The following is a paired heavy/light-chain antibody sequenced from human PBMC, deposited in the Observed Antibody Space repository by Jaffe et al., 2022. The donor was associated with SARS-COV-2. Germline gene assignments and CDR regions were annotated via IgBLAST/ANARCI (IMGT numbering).Light chain of an antibody. CDR1: SSDVGGYNY. CDR2: GVS. J-gene: IGLJ1*01. Sequence: QSALTQPASVSGSPGQSVTISCTGTSSDVGGYNYVTWYQHHPGKAPKLVIYGVSDRPSGVSNRFSGSKSGNTASLTISGLQAEDEADYYCSSYTSSRTLVFGTGTKVTVL. V-gene: IGLV2-14*03. CDR3: SSYTSSRTLV.
Heavy chain of an antibody. J-gene: IGHJ3*02. V-gene: IGHV4-39*01. CDR3: ARPERTSLALDAFGI. Sequence: QLQLQESGPGLVKPSETLSLTCSVSGSSITSSSYFWGWLRQPPGKGLEWIGSIYSDGTTYYNPSLKSRITISVDTSKNQFSLKLSSVTAADTAVYYCARPERTSLALDAFGIWGQGTMVKVSS. CDR1: GSSITSSSYF. CDR2: IYSDGTT.